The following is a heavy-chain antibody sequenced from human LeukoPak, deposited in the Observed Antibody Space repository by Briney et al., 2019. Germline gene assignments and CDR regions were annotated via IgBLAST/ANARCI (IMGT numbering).Heavy chain of an antibody. CDR2: ITNNGERT. Sequence: GGSLRLSCAASGFAFSNYAMHWVRHAPGKGLEFVSAITNNGERTYYANSVKGRFTISRDNSRNTLFLHMGSLRSEDLAVYYCVTDGAGYNYDYWGQGTLVTVSS. CDR3: VTDGAGYNYDY. J-gene: IGHJ4*02. V-gene: IGHV3-64*01. CDR1: GFAFSNYA. D-gene: IGHD5-24*01.